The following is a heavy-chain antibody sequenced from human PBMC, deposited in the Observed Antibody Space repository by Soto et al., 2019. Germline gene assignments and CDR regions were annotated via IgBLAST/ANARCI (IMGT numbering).Heavy chain of an antibody. CDR1: GFTFTRYS. Sequence: GGSLRLSCAASGFTFTRYSMNWVRQAPGKGLEWVSSISSTTNYIYYADSVKGRFTISRDNSKNTLYLQMNSLRAEDTAVFYCARGGLGRDYYYGMDVWGQGTTVTVSS. CDR2: ISSTTNYI. V-gene: IGHV3-21*01. J-gene: IGHJ6*02. CDR3: ARGGLGRDYYYGMDV.